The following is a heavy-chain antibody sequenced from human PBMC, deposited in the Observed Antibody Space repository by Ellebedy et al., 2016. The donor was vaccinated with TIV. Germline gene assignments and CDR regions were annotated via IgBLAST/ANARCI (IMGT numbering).Heavy chain of an antibody. Sequence: SVKVSCKASGVTFTSFAISWVRQAPGQGLEWMGGIIPILGIPNYAQKFQGRVTITAEKSTSTAYMELSSLRSEDTALYYCARIAPTVVTFGLYYFDFWGQGTLVTVSS. CDR2: IIPILGIP. CDR1: GVTFTSFA. J-gene: IGHJ4*02. CDR3: ARIAPTVVTFGLYYFDF. D-gene: IGHD4-23*01. V-gene: IGHV1-69*10.